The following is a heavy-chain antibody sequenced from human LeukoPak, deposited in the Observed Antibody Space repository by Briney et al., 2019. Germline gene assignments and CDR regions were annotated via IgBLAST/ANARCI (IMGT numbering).Heavy chain of an antibody. CDR1: GGSFSGYY. J-gene: IGHJ4*02. V-gene: IGHV4-34*01. CDR3: ARGGRAVWSLRPVFDY. D-gene: IGHD3-10*01. CDR2: INHSGST. Sequence: SETLSLTCAVYGGSFSGYYWSWIRQPPGKGLEWIGEINHSGSTNYNPSLKSRVTISVDTSKNQFSLKLSSVTAADTAVYYCARGGRAVWSLRPVFDYWGQGTLVTVSS.